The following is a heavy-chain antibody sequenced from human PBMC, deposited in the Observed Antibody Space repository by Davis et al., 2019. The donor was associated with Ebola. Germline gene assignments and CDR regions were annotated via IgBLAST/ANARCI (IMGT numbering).Heavy chain of an antibody. J-gene: IGHJ4*02. CDR1: GFRFGDCG. V-gene: IGHV3-9*01. CDR2: IIWNGGSV. CDR3: TQDRGSILGVMVT. Sequence: SLKISCEASGFRFGDCGMHWVRQRPGKGLEWVSGIIWNGGSVAYADFVKGRFTISRDNARNSLYLQMNSLRDEDTAVYYCTQDRGSILGVMVTWGQGTLVTVSS. D-gene: IGHD3-16*01.